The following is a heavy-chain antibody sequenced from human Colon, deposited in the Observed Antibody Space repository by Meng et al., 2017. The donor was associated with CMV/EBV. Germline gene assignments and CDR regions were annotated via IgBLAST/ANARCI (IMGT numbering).Heavy chain of an antibody. CDR3: ARGLRFSDMDV. Sequence: GGSLRLSCAASGFNSVDFYIDWARQAPGRGLEWIGRIRIKIRGYTTSYAASMRGRFTLSRDAPRNSVTLVMTSLKTEDTAIYYCARGLRFSDMDVWGQGTAVTVSS. D-gene: IGHD3-3*01. V-gene: IGHV3-72*01. CDR1: GFNSVDFY. J-gene: IGHJ6*02. CDR2: IRIKIRGYTT.